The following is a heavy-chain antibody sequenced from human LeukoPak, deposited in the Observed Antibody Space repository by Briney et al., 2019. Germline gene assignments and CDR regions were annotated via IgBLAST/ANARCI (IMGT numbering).Heavy chain of an antibody. CDR2: ISRSGTTK. D-gene: IGHD3-22*01. CDR3: AREGRGYYGGFDY. V-gene: IGHV3-11*01. Sequence: PGGSLRLSCAASGFIFSDHDMDWIRQAPGKGLEWISYISRSGTTKYYADSVKGRFTISRDNADNSLYLQLNSLRAEDTAVYYCAREGRGYYGGFDYWGQGTLVTVSS. CDR1: GFIFSDHD. J-gene: IGHJ4*02.